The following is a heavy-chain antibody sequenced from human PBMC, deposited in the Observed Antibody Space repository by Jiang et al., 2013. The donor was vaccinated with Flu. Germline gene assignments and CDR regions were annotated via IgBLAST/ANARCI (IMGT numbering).Heavy chain of an antibody. CDR2: MSSSSSTI. V-gene: IGHV3-48*01. Sequence: QLLESGGGLVXPGGSLRLSCAASGFTFSSYSMNWVRQAPGKGLEWVSYMSSSSSTIYYADSVKGRFTISRDNANNSLYLQMNSLRAEDTAVYYCVRGGSGTWGYWGQGTLVTVSS. D-gene: IGHD3-10*01. J-gene: IGHJ4*02. CDR3: VRGGSGTWGY. CDR1: GFTFSSYS.